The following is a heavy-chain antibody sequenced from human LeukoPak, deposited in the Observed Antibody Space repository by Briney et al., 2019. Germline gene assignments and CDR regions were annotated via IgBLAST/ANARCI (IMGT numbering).Heavy chain of an antibody. CDR2: ISSSGSTI. D-gene: IGHD2-15*01. CDR1: GFTFDDYA. CDR3: ASAPISRYCSGGSCRFDAFDI. J-gene: IGHJ3*02. Sequence: GRSLRLSCAASGFTFDDYAMHWVRQAPGKGLEWVSYISSSGSTIYYADSVKGRFTISRDNAKNSLYLQMNSLRAEDTAVYYCASAPISRYCSGGSCRFDAFDIWGQGTMVTVSS. V-gene: IGHV3-48*03.